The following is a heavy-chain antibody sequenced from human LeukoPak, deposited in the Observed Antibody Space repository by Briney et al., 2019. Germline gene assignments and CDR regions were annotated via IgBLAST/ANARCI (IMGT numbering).Heavy chain of an antibody. V-gene: IGHV4-59*01. CDR1: GGSISSYY. D-gene: IGHD3-3*01. J-gene: IGHJ4*02. Sequence: PSETLSLTCTVSGGSISSYYWSWIRQPPGKGLEWIGYIYYSGSTNYNPSLKSRVTISIDTSKNQFSLKLSSVTAADTAVYYCAKSTIFGVVTPYYFDYWGQGTLVTVSS. CDR3: AKSTIFGVVTPYYFDY. CDR2: IYYSGST.